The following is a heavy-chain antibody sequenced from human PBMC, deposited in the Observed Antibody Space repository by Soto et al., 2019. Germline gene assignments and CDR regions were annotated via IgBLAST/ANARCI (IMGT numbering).Heavy chain of an antibody. Sequence: EVQLVESGGGLTQPGVSLRLSCAASGFTVGSNYMSWVRQAPGKGLEWVSVIYSEGTPYYADSVKGRFTISRENSNNTPNLHKNNLRAEDTAVYYCARSTYYDILTGSYYYAMDVWGQGTTVTVSS. J-gene: IGHJ6*02. CDR2: IYSEGTP. CDR1: GFTVGSNY. V-gene: IGHV3-53*01. D-gene: IGHD3-9*01. CDR3: ARSTYYDILTGSYYYAMDV.